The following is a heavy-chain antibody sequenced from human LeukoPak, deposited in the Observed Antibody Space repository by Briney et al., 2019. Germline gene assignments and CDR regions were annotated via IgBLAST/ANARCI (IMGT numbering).Heavy chain of an antibody. Sequence: SETLSLTCTVSGGSISSYYWSWIRQPPGKGLEWIGYIYYGGSTNYNPSLKSRVTISVDTSKNQFSLKLSSVTAADTAVYYCARDNLELSGWFDPWGQGTLVTVSS. V-gene: IGHV4-59*01. D-gene: IGHD3-16*02. J-gene: IGHJ5*02. CDR3: ARDNLELSGWFDP. CDR1: GGSISSYY. CDR2: IYYGGST.